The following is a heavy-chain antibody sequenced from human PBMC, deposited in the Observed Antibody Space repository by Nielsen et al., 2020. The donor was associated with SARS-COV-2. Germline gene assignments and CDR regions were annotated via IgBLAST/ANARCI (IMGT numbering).Heavy chain of an antibody. CDR1: GGSISSGGYY. CDR2: IYYRGST. J-gene: IGHJ2*01. D-gene: IGHD3-16*01. V-gene: IGHV4-31*03. Sequence: LRLSCSVSGGSISSGGYYWNWIRQHPGKGLEWIGYIYYRGSTSNNPSLKSRASISVDPSKNQFSLKLTSDCARGLNWYSDLWGRGTLVTVSS. CDR3: DL.